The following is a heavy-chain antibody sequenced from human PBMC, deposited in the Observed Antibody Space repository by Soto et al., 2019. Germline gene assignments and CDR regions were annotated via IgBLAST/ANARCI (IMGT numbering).Heavy chain of an antibody. D-gene: IGHD2-21*01. CDR2: ITSSGGTI. Sequence: PGGSLRLSCAASGFTFSSYEMNWVRQAPGEGLEWVSYITSSGGTIYYADSVKGRFTISRDNAKNSLYLQMKSLRAEDTAVYYCARGNSPVDVYWGQGTLVTVS. V-gene: IGHV3-48*03. CDR3: ARGNSPVDVY. J-gene: IGHJ4*02. CDR1: GFTFSSYE.